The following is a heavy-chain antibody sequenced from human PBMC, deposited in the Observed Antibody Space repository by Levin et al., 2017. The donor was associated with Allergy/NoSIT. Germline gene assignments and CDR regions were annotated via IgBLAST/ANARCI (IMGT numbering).Heavy chain of an antibody. CDR2: ISNYNGNT. V-gene: IGHV1-18*01. Sequence: GESLKISCKASGYMFTSYGVSWVRQAPGQGLEWMGWISNYNGNTKYAQKLQGRVTMTTETSTSTAYMELKSLRSDDTAVYYCARGAGQLDYWGQGTLVSVSS. CDR3: ARGAGQLDY. D-gene: IGHD6-6*01. CDR1: GYMFTSYG. J-gene: IGHJ4*02.